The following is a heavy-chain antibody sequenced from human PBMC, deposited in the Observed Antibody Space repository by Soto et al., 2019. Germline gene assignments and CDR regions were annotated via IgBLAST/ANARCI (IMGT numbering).Heavy chain of an antibody. V-gene: IGHV3-11*05. CDR2: ISSSGHFA. J-gene: IGHJ4*02. CDR3: VRELGGLDC. Sequence: QVQLVESGGGLVKPGGSLRLSCAASGLTFSDYYMSWIRQAPGKGLEWVSYISSSGHFANYADSVKGRFTISRDNARNSLYLPMHSLRAEDTAVYYCVRELGGLDCWGQGTLVTVSS. CDR1: GLTFSDYY.